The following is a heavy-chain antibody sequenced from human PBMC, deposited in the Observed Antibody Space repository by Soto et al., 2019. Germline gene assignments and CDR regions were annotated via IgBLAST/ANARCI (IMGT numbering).Heavy chain of an antibody. J-gene: IGHJ6*02. V-gene: IGHV3-23*01. CDR3: TKGAAGYYYYGMDD. CDR1: GFTFSSYS. Sequence: EVQLLESGGGLVQPGGSLRLSCAASGFTFSSYSMSWVRQAPGKGLEWVSAISGSGGSTYYADSVKGRFTISRDNSKNTLYLQMNSLRAEDTAVYYCTKGAAGYYYYGMDDWGQGTTVTVSS. CDR2: ISGSGGST. D-gene: IGHD6-25*01.